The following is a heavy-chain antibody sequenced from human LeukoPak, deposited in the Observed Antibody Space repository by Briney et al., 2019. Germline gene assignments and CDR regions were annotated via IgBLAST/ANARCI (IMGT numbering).Heavy chain of an antibody. CDR1: GGSISSYY. CDR2: IYYSGST. V-gene: IGHV4-59*01. J-gene: IGHJ3*02. D-gene: IGHD5-18*01. Sequence: SETLSLTCTVSGGSISSYYWSWIRQPPGKGLEWIGYIYYSGSTNYNPSLKSRVTISVDTSKNQFSLKLSSVTAADTAVYYCARKYSYGLAFDIWGQGTMVTVSS. CDR3: ARKYSYGLAFDI.